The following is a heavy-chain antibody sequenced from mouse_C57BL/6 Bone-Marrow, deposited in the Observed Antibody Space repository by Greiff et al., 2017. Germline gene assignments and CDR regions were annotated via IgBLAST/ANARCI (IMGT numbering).Heavy chain of an antibody. J-gene: IGHJ2*01. CDR1: GFTFSSYA. Sequence: EVHLVESGGGLVKPGGSLKLSCAASGFTFSSYAMSWVRQTPEKRLEWVATISDGGSYTYYPDNVKGRFTISRDNAKNNLYLQMSHLKSEDTAMYYCARRDWVDCWGQGTTLTVSS. D-gene: IGHD4-1*01. CDR3: ARRDWVDC. CDR2: ISDGGSYT. V-gene: IGHV5-4*01.